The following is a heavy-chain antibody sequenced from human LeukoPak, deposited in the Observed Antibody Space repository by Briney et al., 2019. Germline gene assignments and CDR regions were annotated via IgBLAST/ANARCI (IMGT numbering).Heavy chain of an antibody. D-gene: IGHD6-13*01. Sequence: VASVKVSCKASGYIFTGYYMHWVRQAPGQGLEWMGWINPNSGGTNYAQKFQGRVTMTRDTSISTAYMELSRLRSDDTAVYYCARLIAAAGDFDYWGQGTLVTVSS. J-gene: IGHJ4*02. CDR3: ARLIAAAGDFDY. V-gene: IGHV1-2*02. CDR1: GYIFTGYY. CDR2: INPNSGGT.